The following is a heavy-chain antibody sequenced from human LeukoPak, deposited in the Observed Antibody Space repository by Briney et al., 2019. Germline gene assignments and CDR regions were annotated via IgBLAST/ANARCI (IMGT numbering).Heavy chain of an antibody. CDR1: GFTFSDYY. J-gene: IGHJ4*02. D-gene: IGHD3-10*01. CDR2: ISGSGGST. CDR3: AKGAMVRGSFDY. Sequence: GGSLRLSCAASGFTFSDYYMSWIRQAPGKGLEWVSAISGSGGSTYYADSVKGRFTISRDNSKNTLYLQMNSLRAEDTAVYYCAKGAMVRGSFDYWGRGTLVTVSS. V-gene: IGHV3-23*01.